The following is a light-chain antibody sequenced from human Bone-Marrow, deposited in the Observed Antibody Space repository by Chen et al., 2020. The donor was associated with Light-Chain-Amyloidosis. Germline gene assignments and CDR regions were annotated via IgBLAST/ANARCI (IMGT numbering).Light chain of an antibody. V-gene: IGLV3-21*02. CDR1: NIGSTS. Sequence: SYVLTQPASMSVAPGQTATIACWGNNIGSTSVHWYQQTPGQAPLLVVYADSDRPSVIPERLSGSNSGNTATLTISRVEAGDEADYYCQVWDRSSDRPVFGGGTKLTVL. CDR3: QVWDRSSDRPV. CDR2: ADS. J-gene: IGLJ3*02.